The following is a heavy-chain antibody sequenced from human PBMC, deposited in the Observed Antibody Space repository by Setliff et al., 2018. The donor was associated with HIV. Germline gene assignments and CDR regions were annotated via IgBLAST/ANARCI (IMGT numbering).Heavy chain of an antibody. V-gene: IGHV2-5*01. CDR3: ARDEYAFDF. J-gene: IGHJ4*02. Sequence: VSGPTLVNPTQTLTPTCTFSGFSLTTSGVGVAWIRQPPGKALEWLATIYWTDDKHYNMSLNTRLTMSRDTSASRAYMELSSLRSEDTAVYYCARDEYAFDFWGQGTLVTVSS. CDR1: GFSLTTSGVG. D-gene: IGHD2-2*01. CDR2: IYWTDDK.